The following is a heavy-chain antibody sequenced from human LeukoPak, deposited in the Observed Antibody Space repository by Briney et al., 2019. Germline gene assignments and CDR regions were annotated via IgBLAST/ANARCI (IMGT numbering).Heavy chain of an antibody. CDR3: ARERQYSSGWSPTPNAFDI. CDR2: IWYDGSNK. Sequence: GRSLRLSCAASGFTFSSYGMHWVRQAPGKGLEWVAVIWYDGSNKYYADSVKGRFTISRDNSKNTLYLQMNSLRAEDTAVYYCARERQYSSGWSPTPNAFDIWGQGTMVTVSS. CDR1: GFTFSSYG. V-gene: IGHV3-33*01. D-gene: IGHD6-19*01. J-gene: IGHJ3*02.